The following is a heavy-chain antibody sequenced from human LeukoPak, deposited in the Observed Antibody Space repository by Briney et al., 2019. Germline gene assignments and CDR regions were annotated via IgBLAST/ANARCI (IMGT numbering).Heavy chain of an antibody. CDR2: IYPGDSGT. D-gene: IGHD3-22*01. Sequence: GEPLKISCKGSGYSFTSYWIGCVPQMPGKGLEWMGIIYPGDSGTRYSPSFQGQVTISADKSISNAYLQWSSLKASDTAMYYCARHRRYYDSSGYYYLDYWGQGTLVTVSS. J-gene: IGHJ4*02. CDR1: GYSFTSYW. CDR3: ARHRRYYDSSGYYYLDY. V-gene: IGHV5-51*01.